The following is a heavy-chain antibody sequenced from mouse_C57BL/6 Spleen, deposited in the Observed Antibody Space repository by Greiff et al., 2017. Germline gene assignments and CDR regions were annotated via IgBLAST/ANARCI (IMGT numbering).Heavy chain of an antibody. J-gene: IGHJ4*01. CDR1: GYAFSSSW. D-gene: IGHD1-1*01. Sequence: VQLQQSGAELVKPGASVKISCKASGYAFSSSWMNWVKQRPGKGLEWIGQIYPGDGDTNYNGKFKGKATLTADKSSSTAYMQLSSLTSEDSAVYFCARKRTYGLYYAMDYWGQGTSVTVSS. CDR2: IYPGDGDT. CDR3: ARKRTYGLYYAMDY. V-gene: IGHV1-80*01.